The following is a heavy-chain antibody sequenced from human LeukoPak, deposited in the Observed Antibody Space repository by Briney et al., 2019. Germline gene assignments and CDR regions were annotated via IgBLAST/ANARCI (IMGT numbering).Heavy chain of an antibody. CDR3: AKDSLYYDFWSGYPSSSFDY. CDR2: IRYDGSNK. V-gene: IGHV3-30*02. Sequence: GGSLRLSCAASGFTFSSYGMHWVRQAPGKGLEWVAFIRYDGSNKYYADSVKGRFTISRDNSKNTLYLQMNSLRAEDTAVYYCAKDSLYYDFWSGYPSSSFDYWGQGTLVTVPS. J-gene: IGHJ4*02. CDR1: GFTFSSYG. D-gene: IGHD3-3*01.